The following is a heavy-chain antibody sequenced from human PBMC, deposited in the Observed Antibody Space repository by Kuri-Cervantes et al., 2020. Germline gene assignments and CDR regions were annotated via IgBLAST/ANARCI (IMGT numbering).Heavy chain of an antibody. CDR2: INHSGST. CDR1: GFSLSTNEM. Sequence: SGPTLVKPTQTLTLTCTFSGFSLSTNEMRVSWIRQPPGKGLEWIGEINHSGSTNYNPSLKSRVTISVDTSKNQFSLKLSSVTAADTAVYYCARGRAPRRLRDPCFDYWGQGTLVTVSS. CDR3: ARGRAPRRLRDPCFDY. J-gene: IGHJ4*02. V-gene: IGHV4-4*02.